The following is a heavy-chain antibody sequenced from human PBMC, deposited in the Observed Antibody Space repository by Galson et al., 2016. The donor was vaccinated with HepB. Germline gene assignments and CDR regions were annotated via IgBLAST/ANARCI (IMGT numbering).Heavy chain of an antibody. CDR3: ARCGASWSGGRCYFWFDP. V-gene: IGHV3-48*01. CDR2: ISSSSSTV. J-gene: IGHJ5*02. D-gene: IGHD2-15*01. Sequence: SLRLSCAASGFTFGSYSMNWVRQAPGKGLEWVSYISSSSSTVYYADSVKGRFTISRDNAKNSLYLQMNSLRAEDTAVYYCARCGASWSGGRCYFWFDPWGQGTPVTVSS. CDR1: GFTFGSYS.